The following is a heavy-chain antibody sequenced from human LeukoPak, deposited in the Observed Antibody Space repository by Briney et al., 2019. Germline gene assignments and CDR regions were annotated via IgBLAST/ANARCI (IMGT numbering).Heavy chain of an antibody. D-gene: IGHD3-16*01. CDR1: GFTFSSYG. Sequence: GRSLRLSCAASGFTFSSYGMHWVRQAPGKGLEWVAVIWYDGSNKYYADSVKGRFTISRDNSKNTLYLQMNSLSAEDTAVYYCAKAIGGGYCYYMDVWGKGATVTVSS. CDR2: IWYDGSNK. V-gene: IGHV3-33*06. CDR3: AKAIGGGYCYYMDV. J-gene: IGHJ6*03.